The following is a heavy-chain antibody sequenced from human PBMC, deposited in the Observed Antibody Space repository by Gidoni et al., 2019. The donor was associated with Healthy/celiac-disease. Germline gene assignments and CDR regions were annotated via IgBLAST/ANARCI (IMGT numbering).Heavy chain of an antibody. CDR3: ARAQDILTGCYFDY. D-gene: IGHD3-9*01. J-gene: IGHJ4*02. CDR2: ISSSSSYT. CDR1: GFTFSDYY. Sequence: QVQLVESGGGLVKPGGSLRLSCAASGFTFSDYYMSWIRQAPGKGLEGVSYISSSSSYTNYADSVKGRFTISRDNAKNSLYLQMNSLRAEDTAVYYFARAQDILTGCYFDYWGQGTLVTVSS. V-gene: IGHV3-11*06.